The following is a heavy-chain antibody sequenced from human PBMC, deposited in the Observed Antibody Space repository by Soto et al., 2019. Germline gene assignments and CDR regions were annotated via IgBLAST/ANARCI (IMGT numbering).Heavy chain of an antibody. CDR2: IYYSGST. V-gene: IGHV4-59*08. CDR1: GGSISSYY. D-gene: IGHD2-15*01. CDR3: ARQSLGYCSGGSCSSMDV. J-gene: IGHJ6*02. Sequence: QVQLQESGPGLVKPSETLSLTCTVSGGSISSYYWSWIRQPPGKGLEWIGYIYYSGSTNYNPSLKSRVTISVDTSKNQFSLKLSSVTAADTAVYYCARQSLGYCSGGSCSSMDVWGQGTTVTVSS.